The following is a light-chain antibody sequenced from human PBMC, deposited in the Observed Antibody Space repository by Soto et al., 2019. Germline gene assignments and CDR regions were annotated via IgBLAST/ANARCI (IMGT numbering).Light chain of an antibody. J-gene: IGKJ1*01. V-gene: IGKV3-20*01. CDR2: GAS. Sequence: EFVLTQSPATLSLSPGERATLSCRASQSVSSSLAWYQQKPGQAPRLLISGASSRAADIPDRFSGSGSGTDFTLTINRLEPEDFAVYYCQQYDSSPRTFGQGTKVDIK. CDR3: QQYDSSPRT. CDR1: QSVSSS.